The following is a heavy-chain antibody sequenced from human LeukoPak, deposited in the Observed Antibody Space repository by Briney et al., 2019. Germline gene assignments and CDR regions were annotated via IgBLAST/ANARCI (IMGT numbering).Heavy chain of an antibody. V-gene: IGHV4-30-4*01. CDR2: IYYSGST. CDR1: GGSISSGDYY. J-gene: IGHJ6*02. D-gene: IGHD3-9*01. CDR3: ARARPDYDILTGYLDPQYYGMDV. Sequence: PSQTLPLTCTVSGGSISSGDYYWSWIRQPPGKGLEWIGYIYYSGSTYYNPSLKSRVTISVDTSKNQFSLKLSSVTAADTAVYYCARARPDYDILTGYLDPQYYGMDVWGQGTTVTVSS.